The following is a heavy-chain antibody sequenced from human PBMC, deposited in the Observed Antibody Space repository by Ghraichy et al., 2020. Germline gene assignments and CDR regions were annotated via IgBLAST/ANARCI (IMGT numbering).Heavy chain of an antibody. D-gene: IGHD3-9*01. CDR2: MNPNSGNT. V-gene: IGHV1-8*03. CDR1: GYTFTSYD. Sequence: ASVKVSCKASGYTFTSYDINWVRQATGQGLEWMGWMNPNSGNTGYAQKFQGRVTITRNTSISTAYMELSSLRSEDTAVYYCARGPPMTGYPNYYYYYGMDVWGQGTTVTVSS. J-gene: IGHJ6*02. CDR3: ARGPPMTGYPNYYYYYGMDV.